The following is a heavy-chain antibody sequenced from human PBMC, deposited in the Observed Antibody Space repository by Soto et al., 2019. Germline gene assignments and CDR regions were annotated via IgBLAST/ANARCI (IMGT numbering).Heavy chain of an antibody. D-gene: IGHD2-2*01. V-gene: IGHV1-69*02. CDR3: ASQYCSSTSCDEDY. CDR1: GGTFSSYT. Sequence: QVQLVQSGAEVKKPGSSVKVSCKASGGTFSSYTISWVRQAPGQGLEWMGRIIPILGIANYAQKFQGRVTITADKSTSTAYMELSSLRSEDTAVYYCASQYCSSTSCDEDYWGQGTLVTVSS. CDR2: IIPILGIA. J-gene: IGHJ4*02.